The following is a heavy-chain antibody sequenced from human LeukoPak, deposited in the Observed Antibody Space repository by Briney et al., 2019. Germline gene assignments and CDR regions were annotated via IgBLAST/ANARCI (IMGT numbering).Heavy chain of an antibody. D-gene: IGHD3-22*01. J-gene: IGHJ3*02. CDR3: TRDAAYYDSSGYYTSAFDM. Sequence: GGSLRLSCAASGFTVSNSYMSWVRQAPGKGLEWVSIISSSGVYTEYEDSVKGRFTISRDNSKNTLYLQMNSLRAEDTAVYYCTRDAAYYDSSGYYTSAFDMWGQGTMVTVSS. CDR2: ISSSGVYT. CDR1: GFTVSNSY. V-gene: IGHV3-53*01.